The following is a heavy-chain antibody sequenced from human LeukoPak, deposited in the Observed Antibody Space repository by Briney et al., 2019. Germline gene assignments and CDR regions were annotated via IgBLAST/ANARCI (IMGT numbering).Heavy chain of an antibody. CDR1: GYTFTGYY. Sequence: ASVKVSCKASGYTFTGYYIHWVRQAPGQGLEWVGWINPKSGGTDYAQRLQGMVTLTTDTSIATAYMDLSRLTSDDTAVYFCARGTIGSYSSVHDWGQGTLVTVSS. J-gene: IGHJ1*01. V-gene: IGHV1-2*02. CDR2: INPKSGGT. D-gene: IGHD1-26*01. CDR3: ARGTIGSYSSVHD.